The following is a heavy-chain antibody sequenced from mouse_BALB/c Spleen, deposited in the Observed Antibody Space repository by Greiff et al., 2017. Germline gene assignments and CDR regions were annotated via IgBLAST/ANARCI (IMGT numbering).Heavy chain of an antibody. CDR2: INPSDGRT. Sequence: QVQLQQPGAELVKPGASVKLSCKASGYTFTSYWMHWVKLRPGQGLEWIGVINPSDGRTNFNEKFKSKATLTVDNSSSTAYMQLSSLTSEDSAVYYCAGRDSSRAMDYWGQGTSVTVSS. CDR3: AGRDSSRAMDY. J-gene: IGHJ4*01. D-gene: IGHD3-3*01. V-gene: IGHV1S81*02. CDR1: GYTFTSYW.